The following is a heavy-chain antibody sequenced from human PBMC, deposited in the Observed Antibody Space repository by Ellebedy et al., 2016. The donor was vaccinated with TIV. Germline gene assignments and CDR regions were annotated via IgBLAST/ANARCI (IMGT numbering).Heavy chain of an antibody. CDR1: GFTFSRSW. V-gene: IGHV3-74*01. CDR3: AHVGGGSGMSFGP. Sequence: GGSLRLSXAASGFTFSRSWMHWVRQAPGKGPVWVSVINTDGSVTRYAAFVKGRFTIPRDNAKNTLDLQMNSLRAEDTAVYYCAHVGGGSGMSFGPWGQGALVTVSS. J-gene: IGHJ5*02. D-gene: IGHD3-10*01. CDR2: INTDGSVT.